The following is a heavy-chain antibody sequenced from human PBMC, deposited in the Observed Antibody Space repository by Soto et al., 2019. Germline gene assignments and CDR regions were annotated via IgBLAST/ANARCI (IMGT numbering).Heavy chain of an antibody. CDR1: GFSFSNFA. CDR3: AKDDFTDRGEDYFDH. CDR2: IGAGGDIT. Sequence: GGSLRLSCAASGFSFSNFAMSWVRQAPGKGLEWVSGIGAGGDITFYADSVKGRFGNSRDNSKNTVYLQVNSLRAEDTAVYFCAKDDFTDRGEDYFDHWGPGTLVTVSS. D-gene: IGHD2-21*01. J-gene: IGHJ4*02. V-gene: IGHV3-23*01.